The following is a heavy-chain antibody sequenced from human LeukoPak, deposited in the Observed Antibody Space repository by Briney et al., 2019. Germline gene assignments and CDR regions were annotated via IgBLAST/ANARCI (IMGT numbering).Heavy chain of an antibody. CDR3: VKDFGLIAAAGTFDY. CDR2: ISGSGGST. V-gene: IGHV3-23*01. CDR1: GFTFSSYA. Sequence: GGSLRLSCAASGFTFSSYAMSWVRQAPGKGLEWVSAISGSGGSTYYADSVKGRFTISRDNSKNTLYLQMNSLRAEDTAVYYCVKDFGLIAAAGTFDYWGQGTLVTVSS. D-gene: IGHD6-13*01. J-gene: IGHJ4*02.